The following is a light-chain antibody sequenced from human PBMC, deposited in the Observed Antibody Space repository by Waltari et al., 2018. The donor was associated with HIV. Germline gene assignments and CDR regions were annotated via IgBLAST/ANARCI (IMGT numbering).Light chain of an antibody. J-gene: IGKJ2*01. V-gene: IGKV3-15*01. CDR3: QQYDDWPPFT. CDR2: GAS. Sequence: DIVMTQSPAILSVSPGESVTLSCRASQSVRTSLAWYQQKPGQAPRLLIYGASTMATGIPARFSGSVSGTEFTLTISSLQSEDSAVYHCQQYDDWPPFTFGQGTKLEIK. CDR1: QSVRTS.